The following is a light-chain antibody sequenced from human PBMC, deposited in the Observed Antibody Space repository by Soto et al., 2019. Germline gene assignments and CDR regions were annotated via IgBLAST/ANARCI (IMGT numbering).Light chain of an antibody. Sequence: AIRMTQSPSSLSASTGDRVTITCRASQGISSYLAWYQQKPGKAPKLLIYAASTLQSGVPSRFSGSGSGTDFTLTISCLQSEDFATYYCQKYNSAPIFTFGPGTKVDIK. CDR3: QKYNSAPIFT. V-gene: IGKV1-8*01. J-gene: IGKJ3*01. CDR1: QGISSY. CDR2: AAS.